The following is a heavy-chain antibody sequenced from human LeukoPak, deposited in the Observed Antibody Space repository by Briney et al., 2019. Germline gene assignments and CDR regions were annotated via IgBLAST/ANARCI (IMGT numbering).Heavy chain of an antibody. CDR1: GGSINTYY. V-gene: IGHV4-59*12. J-gene: IGHJ6*02. Sequence: TSETLSLTCTVSGGSINTYYWSWIRQSPGKGLEWIAYIYYSGSTNYNPSLKSRVTMSVDTSKNQFSPKLSSVTAADTAVYYCARDRYGMDVWGQGTTVTVPS. CDR3: ARDRYGMDV. CDR2: IYYSGST.